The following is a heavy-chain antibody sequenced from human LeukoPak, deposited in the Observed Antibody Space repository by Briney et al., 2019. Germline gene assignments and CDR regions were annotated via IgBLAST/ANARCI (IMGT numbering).Heavy chain of an antibody. Sequence: PGRSLRLSCAASGFTFSSYAMHWVRQAPGKGLEWVAVISYDGSNKYYADSVKGRFTISRDNSKNTLYLQMNSLRAEDTAVYYCAKDIPVGYCSGGSCPEYYYGMDVWGKGTTVTVSS. CDR3: AKDIPVGYCSGGSCPEYYYGMDV. CDR1: GFTFSSYA. CDR2: ISYDGSNK. D-gene: IGHD2-15*01. J-gene: IGHJ6*04. V-gene: IGHV3-30*18.